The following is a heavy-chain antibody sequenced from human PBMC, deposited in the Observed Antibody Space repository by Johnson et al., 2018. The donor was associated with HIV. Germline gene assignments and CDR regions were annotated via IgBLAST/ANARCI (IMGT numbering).Heavy chain of an antibody. J-gene: IGHJ3*02. CDR2: TTWNGGST. D-gene: IGHD1-26*01. CDR3: AREVSLRVGATLPHSYAFDI. CDR1: GFTFDDYG. V-gene: IGHV3-20*04. Sequence: VQLVESGGGVVQPGESLRLSCRTFGFTFDDYGMSWVRQVPGTGLEWVSGTTWNGGSTSSADSVKGRFPIARDNATTSLYLQVNSLGAEDTALYYCAREVSLRVGATLPHSYAFDIWGQGTLVSVSS.